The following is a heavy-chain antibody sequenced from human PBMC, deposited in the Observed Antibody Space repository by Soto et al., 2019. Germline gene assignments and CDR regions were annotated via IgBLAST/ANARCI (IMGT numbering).Heavy chain of an antibody. CDR2: INSDGSST. D-gene: IGHD3-3*01. J-gene: IGHJ6*03. V-gene: IGHV3-74*01. Sequence: HPGGSLRLSCAASGFTFSSYWMHWVRQAPGKGLVWVSRINSDGSSTSYADSVKGRFTISRDNAKNTLYLQMNSLRAEDTAVYYCARYYDFWSGYYLGYYYMAVWGKGTTVTVSS. CDR3: ARYYDFWSGYYLGYYYMAV. CDR1: GFTFSSYW.